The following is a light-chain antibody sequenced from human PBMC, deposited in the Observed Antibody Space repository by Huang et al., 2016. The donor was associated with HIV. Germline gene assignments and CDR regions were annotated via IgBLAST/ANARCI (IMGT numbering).Light chain of an antibody. V-gene: IGKV3-20*01. CDR3: QQYGTSPWT. J-gene: IGKJ1*01. CDR1: RSVSSTY. Sequence: EIVLTQSPGTLSLSPGERATLSCWASRSVSSTYLAWYQQKPGQAPRLLIYGASSRATGIPDRFNGSGSGTDFALTISGLEAEDFAVYYWQQYGTSPWTFGQGTKVEIK. CDR2: GAS.